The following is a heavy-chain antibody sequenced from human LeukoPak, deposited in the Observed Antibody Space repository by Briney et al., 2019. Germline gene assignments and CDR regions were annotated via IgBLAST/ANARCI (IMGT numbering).Heavy chain of an antibody. CDR1: GFTFSSYA. V-gene: IGHV3-23*01. CDR2: ISDSGDGT. Sequence: GGSLRLSCAGSGFTFSSYAMSWVRQAPGKGLEWVSAISDSGDGTYYADSVKARFTISRDNSKNTLYLQMNSLRADDTAIYYCARVDRDTEFFDYWGQGTLVTVSS. J-gene: IGHJ4*02. CDR3: ARVDRDTEFFDY. D-gene: IGHD2-21*02.